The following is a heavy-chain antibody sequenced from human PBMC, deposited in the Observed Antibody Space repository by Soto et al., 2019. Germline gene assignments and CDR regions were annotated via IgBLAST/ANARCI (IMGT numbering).Heavy chain of an antibody. CDR1: GYSFTSYW. CDR2: IDPSDSYT. CDR3: XRHTGQGWELIGNEYYYGMDV. D-gene: IGHD1-26*01. J-gene: IGHJ6*02. V-gene: IGHV5-10-1*01. Sequence: PGESLKISCKGSGYSFTSYWISWVRQMPGKGLEWMGRIDPSDSYTNYSPSFQGHVTISADKSISTAYLQWSSLKASDTAMYYLXRHTGQGWELIGNEYYYGMDVWGQGTAVTASS.